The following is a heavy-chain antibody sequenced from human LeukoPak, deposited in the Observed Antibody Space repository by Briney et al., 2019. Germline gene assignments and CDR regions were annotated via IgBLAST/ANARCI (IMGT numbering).Heavy chain of an antibody. CDR2: IKQDGSEK. CDR3: AKVRCSTSCYFGAFDI. CDR1: GFTFSSYS. Sequence: GGSLRLSCAASGFTFSSYSMSWVRQVPGKGLEWVANIKQDGSEKYYVDSLKGRFTISRDNAKNSLYLQENSLRAEDTAVYYCAKVRCSTSCYFGAFDIWGQGTMVTVSS. V-gene: IGHV3-7*01. J-gene: IGHJ3*02. D-gene: IGHD2-2*01.